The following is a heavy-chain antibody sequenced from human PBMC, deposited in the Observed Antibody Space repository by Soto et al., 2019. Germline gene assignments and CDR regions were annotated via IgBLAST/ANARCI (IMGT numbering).Heavy chain of an antibody. CDR3: ARRNDYGDFDY. J-gene: IGHJ4*02. D-gene: IGHD4-17*01. Sequence: SETLSLTCTVSGGSISSSSYYWGWIRQPPGKGLEWIGSIYYSGRTYYNPSLKSRVTISVDTSKNQFSLKLSSVTAADTAVYYCARRNDYGDFDYWGQGTLVTVSS. V-gene: IGHV4-39*01. CDR2: IYYSGRT. CDR1: GGSISSSSYY.